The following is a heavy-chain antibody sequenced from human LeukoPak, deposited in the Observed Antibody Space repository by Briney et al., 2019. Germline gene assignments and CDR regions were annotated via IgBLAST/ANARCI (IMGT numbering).Heavy chain of an antibody. CDR2: ISYDGSNK. V-gene: IGHV3-30*18. Sequence: HPGGSLRLSCAASGFTFSSYGMHWVRQAPGKGLEWVAVISYDGSNKYYADSVKGRFTISRDNSKNTLYLQMNSLRAEDTAVYYCAKEPTYSGSYYWGQGTLVTVSS. CDR3: AKEPTYSGSYY. D-gene: IGHD1-26*01. J-gene: IGHJ4*02. CDR1: GFTFSSYG.